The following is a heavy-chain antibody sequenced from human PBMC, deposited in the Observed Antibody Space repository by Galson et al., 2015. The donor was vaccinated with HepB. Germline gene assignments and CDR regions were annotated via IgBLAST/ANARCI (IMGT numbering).Heavy chain of an antibody. V-gene: IGHV1-18*01. CDR1: GYTFTNYG. CDR2: ISTKRGNT. Sequence: SVKVSCKASGYTFTNYGISWVRQAPGQGLEWMGWISTKRGNTKHAQNFQGRVAMTTETSTNTAYMELRSLRSADTAVYYCARDVDWALDYWGQGTLVTVSS. J-gene: IGHJ4*02. D-gene: IGHD3-9*01. CDR3: ARDVDWALDY.